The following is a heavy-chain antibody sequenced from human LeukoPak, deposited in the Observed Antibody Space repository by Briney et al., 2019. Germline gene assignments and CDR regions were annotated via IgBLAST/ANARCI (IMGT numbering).Heavy chain of an antibody. CDR3: ARDGIVATTALDY. CDR1: GYTFTGYY. D-gene: IGHD5-12*01. J-gene: IGHJ4*02. Sequence: ASVKVSCKASGYTFTGYYMHWVRQAPGQGLEWMGWINPNSGGTNYAQKFQGRVTMTRDTSISTAYMELSRLRSDGTAVYYCARDGIVATTALDYWGQGTLVTVSS. V-gene: IGHV1-2*02. CDR2: INPNSGGT.